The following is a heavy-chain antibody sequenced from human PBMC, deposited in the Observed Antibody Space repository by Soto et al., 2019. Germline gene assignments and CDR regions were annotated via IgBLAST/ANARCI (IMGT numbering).Heavy chain of an antibody. CDR3: ARKAWVRFDY. CDR1: GDSISSSVW. V-gene: IGHV4-4*02. CDR2: VFHTGDT. Sequence: ETLSLTCAVSGDSISSSVWWTWVRQPPGKGLEWIGEVFHTGDTYFNPSLRSRVAMSVDKSTNEFSLKVTSVTAADTAIYYCARKAWVRFDYWGQGALVTVSS. J-gene: IGHJ4*02. D-gene: IGHD7-27*01.